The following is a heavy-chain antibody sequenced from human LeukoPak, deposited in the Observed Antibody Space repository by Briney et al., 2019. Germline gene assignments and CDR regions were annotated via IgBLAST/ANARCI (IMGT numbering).Heavy chain of an antibody. Sequence: HGASVKVSCKASGYIFTSYYMHWVRHAPGQGLECMGIINPSGGTTNYAQKFQGRVTMTRDTSTSTVSMELSSLRSEDTAVYYCARFAVHRRIAVAGQFGLAYWGQGTLVTVSS. V-gene: IGHV1-46*01. D-gene: IGHD6-19*01. CDR3: ARFAVHRRIAVAGQFGLAY. J-gene: IGHJ4*02. CDR2: INPSGGTT. CDR1: GYIFTSYY.